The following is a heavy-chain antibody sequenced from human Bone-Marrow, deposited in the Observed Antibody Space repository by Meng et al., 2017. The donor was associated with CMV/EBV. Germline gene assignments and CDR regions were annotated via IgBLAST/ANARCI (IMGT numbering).Heavy chain of an antibody. Sequence: ASRFIFNSYSLSWVRQAPGKGLEWVSAITSGGAGTYYKDSVKGRFTVSRDHSKTALYLQMDSLRADDTAVYYCVRRAADSTNRRFDFWGQGTLVTVSS. CDR3: VRRAADSTNRRFDF. CDR2: ITSGGAGT. CDR1: RFIFNSYS. D-gene: IGHD6-13*01. V-gene: IGHV3-23*01. J-gene: IGHJ4*02.